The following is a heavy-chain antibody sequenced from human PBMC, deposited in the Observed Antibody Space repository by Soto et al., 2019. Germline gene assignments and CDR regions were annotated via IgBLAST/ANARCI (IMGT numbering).Heavy chain of an antibody. CDR1: VFTFSHYE. CDR2: ISTSGSTI. V-gene: IGHV3-48*03. CDR3: ARGDYGDFDY. J-gene: IGHJ4*02. Sequence: EVQLVESGGGLVQPGGSLRLSCVASVFTFSHYEMNWVRQAPGKGLEWVSYISTSGSTIYYADSVKGRFTISRDNANNSLYLQMNGLRAEDTAVYYCARGDYGDFDYWGQGTLVTVSS. D-gene: IGHD4-17*01.